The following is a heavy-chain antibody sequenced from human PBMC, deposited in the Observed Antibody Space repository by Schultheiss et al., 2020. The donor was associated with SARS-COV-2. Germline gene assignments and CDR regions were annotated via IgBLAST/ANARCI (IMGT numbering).Heavy chain of an antibody. V-gene: IGHV3-66*02. CDR1: GFTVSSNY. Sequence: GESLKISCAASGFTVSSNYMSWVRQAPGKGLEWVSVIYSGGSTYYADSVKGRFTISRDNSKNTLYLQMNSLRAEDTAVYYCARYGGYCSSTSCPWGYFQHWGQGTLVTVSS. J-gene: IGHJ1*01. D-gene: IGHD2-2*01. CDR3: ARYGGYCSSTSCPWGYFQH. CDR2: IYSGGST.